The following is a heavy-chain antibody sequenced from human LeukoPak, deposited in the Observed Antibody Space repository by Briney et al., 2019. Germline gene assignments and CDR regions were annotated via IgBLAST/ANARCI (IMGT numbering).Heavy chain of an antibody. CDR1: GFTFSSYS. CDR2: ISSSSSYI. J-gene: IGHJ4*02. Sequence: GGSLRLSCAASGFTFSSYSMNWVRQAPGKGLEWVSSISSSSSYIYYADSVKGRFTISRDNSKNTLYLQMNSLRAEDTAVYYCAKVKTAAAGTSAGYFDYWGQGTLVAVSS. D-gene: IGHD6-13*01. V-gene: IGHV3-21*01. CDR3: AKVKTAAAGTSAGYFDY.